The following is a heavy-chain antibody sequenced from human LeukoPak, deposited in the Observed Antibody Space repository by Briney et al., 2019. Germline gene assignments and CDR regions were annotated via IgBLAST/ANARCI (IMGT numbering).Heavy chain of an antibody. Sequence: PGGSLRLSCAASGFTFSTYWMTWVRQAPGKGLEWVANIKEVGSDKYYVDSVKGRFTISRGNAKNSLYLQMNNLRAEDTAVYYCARDVGYFRFDYWGQGTLVTVSS. V-gene: IGHV3-7*01. CDR1: GFTFSTYW. D-gene: IGHD5-18*01. CDR3: ARDVGYFRFDY. CDR2: IKEVGSDK. J-gene: IGHJ4*02.